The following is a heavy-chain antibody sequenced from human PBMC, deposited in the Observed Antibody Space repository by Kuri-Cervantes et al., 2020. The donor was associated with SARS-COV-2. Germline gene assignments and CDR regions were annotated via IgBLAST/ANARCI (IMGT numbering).Heavy chain of an antibody. Sequence: GESLKISCAASGFTFSSYAMSWVRQAPGKGLEWVSAVSGSGGNTYYADSVKGRFTISRDNSKNTLYLQMSSLRAEDTAVYYCAKVTRSGYFPSAFDIWGQGTMVTVSS. V-gene: IGHV3-23*01. CDR1: GFTFSSYA. CDR2: VSGSGGNT. D-gene: IGHD3-22*01. J-gene: IGHJ3*02. CDR3: AKVTRSGYFPSAFDI.